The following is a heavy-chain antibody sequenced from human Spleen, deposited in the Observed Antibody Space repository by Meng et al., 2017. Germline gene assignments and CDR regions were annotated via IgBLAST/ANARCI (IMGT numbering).Heavy chain of an antibody. D-gene: IGHD6-13*01. CDR2: INPKSGDT. J-gene: IGHJ4*02. V-gene: IGHV1-2*06. Sequence: ASVKVSCKASGYTFPDYYLHWVRRAPGQGLEGMGRINPKSGDTHYAQKFQGRVTMTGDTSISPVYMELGGLRSDDTAMYYCARDEDISAGGKLFGDYWGQGTLVTVSS. CDR1: GYTFPDYY. CDR3: ARDEDISAGGKLFGDY.